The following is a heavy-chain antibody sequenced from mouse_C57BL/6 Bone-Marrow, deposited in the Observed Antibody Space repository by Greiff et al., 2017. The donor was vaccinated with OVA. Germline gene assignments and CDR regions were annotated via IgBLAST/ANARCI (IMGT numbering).Heavy chain of an antibody. CDR2: LYPGDGDT. CDR3: ARKAVVAPGFDY. CDR1: GYAFSSSW. V-gene: IGHV1-82*01. Sequence: VQLQQSGPELVKPGASVKISCKASGYAFSSSWMNWVKQRPGKGLEWIGRLYPGDGDTNYNGKFKGKATLTADKSSSTAYMPLSSLTSEDSAVYFCARKAVVAPGFDYWGQGTTLTVSS. D-gene: IGHD1-1*01. J-gene: IGHJ2*01.